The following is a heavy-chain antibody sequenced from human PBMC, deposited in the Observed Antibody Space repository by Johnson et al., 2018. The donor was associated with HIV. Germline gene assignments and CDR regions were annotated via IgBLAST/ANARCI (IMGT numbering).Heavy chain of an antibody. CDR3: AKGRYSSSWYLAGAFDI. J-gene: IGHJ3*02. V-gene: IGHV3-30*07. Sequence: QVQLMESGGGVVQPGRSLRISCAASGFTFRSYAMHWVRQAPGKGLEWVAFISYDGSNKYYRDSVKGRFTISRDNSENTLYLQMNSMRAEDTAVYHCAKGRYSSSWYLAGAFDIWGQGTMVTVSS. D-gene: IGHD6-13*01. CDR1: GFTFRSYA. CDR2: ISYDGSNK.